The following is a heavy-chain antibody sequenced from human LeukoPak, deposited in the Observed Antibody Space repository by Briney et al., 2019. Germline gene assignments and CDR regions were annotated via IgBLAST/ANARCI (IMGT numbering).Heavy chain of an antibody. D-gene: IGHD5-12*01. J-gene: IGHJ6*03. CDR1: GYTFTGYY. CDR3: ARDRSGYGGDRYYYYMDV. CDR2: INPNSGGT. Sequence: ASVTVSCKASGYTFTGYYMHWVRQAPGQGLEWMGWINPNSGGTNYAQKFQGRVTMTRDTSISTAYMELSRLRSDDTAVYYCARDRSGYGGDRYYYYMDVWGKGTTVTVSS. V-gene: IGHV1-2*02.